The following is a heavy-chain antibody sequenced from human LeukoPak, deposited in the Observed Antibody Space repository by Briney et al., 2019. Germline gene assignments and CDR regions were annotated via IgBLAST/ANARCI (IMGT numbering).Heavy chain of an antibody. CDR2: IYTSGST. Sequence: SETLSLTCTVSGGSISSGSYYWSWIRQPAGKGLEWIGRIYTSGSTNYNPSLKSRVTISVDTSKNQFSLKLSSVTAADTAVYYCARDQSPVLRFLEWSEGAPRGYYHYYMDVWGKGTTVTVSS. J-gene: IGHJ6*03. V-gene: IGHV4-61*02. CDR3: ARDQSPVLRFLEWSEGAPRGYYHYYMDV. D-gene: IGHD3-3*01. CDR1: GGSISSGSYY.